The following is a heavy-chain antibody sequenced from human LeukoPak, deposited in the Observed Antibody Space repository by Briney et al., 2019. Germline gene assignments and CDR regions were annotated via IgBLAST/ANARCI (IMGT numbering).Heavy chain of an antibody. CDR1: GYTFTGYY. J-gene: IGHJ6*02. D-gene: IGHD4-11*01. Sequence: ASVKVSCKASGYTFTGYYMHWVRQAPGQGLEWMGWINPNSGGTNYAQKFQGRVTMTRDTSISTAYMELSRLRSDDTAVYYCARDFAYSKGYYYYYYGMDVWGQGATVTVSS. CDR3: ARDFAYSKGYYYYYYGMDV. V-gene: IGHV1-2*02. CDR2: INPNSGGT.